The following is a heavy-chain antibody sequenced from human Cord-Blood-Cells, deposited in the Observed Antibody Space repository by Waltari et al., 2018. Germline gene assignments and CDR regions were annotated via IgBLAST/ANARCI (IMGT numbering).Heavy chain of an antibody. Sequence: QVQLVQSGAEVKKPGSSVKVSCKASGGTFSSYAISWVRQAPGQGLEWMGGIIPIFGTANYAQKFQGRVTITADESTSTDYMELSSLRSEDTAVYYCARGSEIYYDSSGYFRYYYGMDVWGQGTTVTVSS. V-gene: IGHV1-69*01. CDR2: IIPIFGTA. CDR3: ARGSEIYYDSSGYFRYYYGMDV. D-gene: IGHD3-22*01. J-gene: IGHJ6*02. CDR1: GGTFSSYA.